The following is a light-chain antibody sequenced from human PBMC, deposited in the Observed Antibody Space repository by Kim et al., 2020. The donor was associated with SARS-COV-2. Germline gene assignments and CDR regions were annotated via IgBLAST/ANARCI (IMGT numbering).Light chain of an antibody. CDR2: KVS. Sequence: DVVMTQSPLSLPVTLAQPASISCRSSQSLVYSDGNTYLNWFQQRPGQSPRRLIYKVSNRDSGVPDRFSGSGSGTDFTLKISRVEAEDFGVYYCMQGIHPITFGQGTRLEIK. CDR3: MQGIHPIT. CDR1: QSLVYSDGNTY. J-gene: IGKJ5*01. V-gene: IGKV2-30*01.